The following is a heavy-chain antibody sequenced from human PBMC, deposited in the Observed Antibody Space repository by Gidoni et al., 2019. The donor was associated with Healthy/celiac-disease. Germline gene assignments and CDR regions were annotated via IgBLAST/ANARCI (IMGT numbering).Heavy chain of an antibody. V-gene: IGHV3-15*01. CDR2: MKSKTDGGTT. CDR1: GFTFSNAW. Sequence: EVQLVESGGGLLKPGGSLRLSCAASGFTFSNAWMSWVRQAPGKGLEWVGRMKSKTDGGTTDYDAPVKGSFTISRDDSKNTLYLQMNSLKTEDTAVYYCTTAYDFWSGYMFDYWGQGTLVTVSS. D-gene: IGHD3-3*01. J-gene: IGHJ4*02. CDR3: TTAYDFWSGYMFDY.